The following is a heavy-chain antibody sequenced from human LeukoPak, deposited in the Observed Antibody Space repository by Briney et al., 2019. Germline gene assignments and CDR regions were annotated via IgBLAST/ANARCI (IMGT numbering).Heavy chain of an antibody. D-gene: IGHD3-10*01. CDR2: ISGSGGKT. V-gene: IGHV3-23*01. CDR3: ARFHSRGVISVFDY. Sequence: GGSLRLSCAASGFTFSSYGMSWVRQAPGKGLEWVSGISGSGGKTDYADSVKGRFTISRDNSKNTLYLQMNSLRAEDTAVYYCARFHSRGVISVFDYWGQGTLVTVSS. CDR1: GFTFSSYG. J-gene: IGHJ4*02.